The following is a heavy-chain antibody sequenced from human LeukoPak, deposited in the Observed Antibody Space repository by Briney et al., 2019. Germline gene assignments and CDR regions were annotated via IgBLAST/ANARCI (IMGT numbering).Heavy chain of an antibody. CDR3: TRATSYDILTGYFDY. V-gene: IGHV3-21*01. J-gene: IGHJ4*02. CDR2: ISSSSSYI. Sequence: PGGSLRLSCAASGFTFSSYTMNWVRQAPGKGLEWVSSISSSSSYIYYADSVKGRFIISRDNAKNSLYLQMNSLRAEDTAVYYCTRATSYDILTGYFDYWGQGTLVTVSS. D-gene: IGHD3-9*01. CDR1: GFTFSSYT.